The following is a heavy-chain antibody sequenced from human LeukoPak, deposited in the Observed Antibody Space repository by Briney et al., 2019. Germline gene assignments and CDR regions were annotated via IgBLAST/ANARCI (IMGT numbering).Heavy chain of an antibody. Sequence: PGGSLRLSCAASGFTFSNAWMSWVRQAPGKGLEWVGRIKSKTDGGTTDYAAPVKGRFTISRDESKNTLYLQMNSLKTEDTAVYYCTTTSDYGDHKRWGQGTLVTVSS. CDR3: TTTSDYGDHKR. CDR2: IKSKTDGGTT. CDR1: GFTFSNAW. D-gene: IGHD4-17*01. J-gene: IGHJ4*02. V-gene: IGHV3-15*01.